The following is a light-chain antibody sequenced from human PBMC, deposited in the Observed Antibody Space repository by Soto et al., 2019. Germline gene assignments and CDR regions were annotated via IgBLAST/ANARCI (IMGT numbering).Light chain of an antibody. CDR3: CIDTGTSWV. CDR2: DVS. CDR1: FSDINTYNF. V-gene: IGLV2-14*01. J-gene: IGLJ3*02. Sequence: QSALTQPASVSGSPGQSITISCTGTFSDINTYNFVSWFRQHPGKAPKLMIYDVSSRPSGVSDRFSGSKSGKTASLTISGLQAEDAADYYCCIDTGTSWVFGGGTKLTVL.